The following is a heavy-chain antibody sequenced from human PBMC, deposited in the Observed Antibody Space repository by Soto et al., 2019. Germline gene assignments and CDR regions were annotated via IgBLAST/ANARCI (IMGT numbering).Heavy chain of an antibody. D-gene: IGHD5-18*01. CDR3: ARSDTSMADY. Sequence: QVQLQESGPGLVKPSGTLSLTCAVSRGSISSSYWWSWVRQPPGKGLEWIGEIYHSGNTNYNPSLKSRVTMSLDKSKNQFSLKLRSVTAADTAVYYCARSDTSMADYWGQGTLVTDSS. J-gene: IGHJ4*02. V-gene: IGHV4-4*02. CDR2: IYHSGNT. CDR1: RGSISSSYW.